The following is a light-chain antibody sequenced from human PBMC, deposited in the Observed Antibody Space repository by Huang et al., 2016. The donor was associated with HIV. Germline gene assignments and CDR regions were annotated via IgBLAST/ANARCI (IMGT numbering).Light chain of an antibody. Sequence: DIVMTQSPLSLPVTPGEPASISCRSSQRLLHSSGYNYLDWYVQKPGPSPQLLIYLGSNRASGVPDRVSGRGSGTDFTLKISRVEAEDVGVYYCMQALQTPGTFGGGTKVEIK. J-gene: IGKJ4*01. V-gene: IGKV2-28*01. CDR2: LGS. CDR3: MQALQTPGT. CDR1: QRLLHSSGYNY.